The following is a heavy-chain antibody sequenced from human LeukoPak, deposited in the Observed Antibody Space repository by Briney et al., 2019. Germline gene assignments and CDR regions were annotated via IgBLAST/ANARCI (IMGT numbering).Heavy chain of an antibody. J-gene: IGHJ4*02. CDR2: ISGSGGNT. CDR3: AKPARADYADY. Sequence: GGTLRLSCAASGFTFTSYAMNWVRQAPGKGLEWVSAISGSGGNTYYADSVKGRFTISRDNSKNTLYLQMNSLRAEDTAVYYCAKPARADYADYWGQGTLVTVSS. V-gene: IGHV3-23*01. CDR1: GFTFTSYA.